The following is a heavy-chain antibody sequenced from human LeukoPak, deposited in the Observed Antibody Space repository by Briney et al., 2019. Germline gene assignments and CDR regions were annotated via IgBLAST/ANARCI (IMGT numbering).Heavy chain of an antibody. J-gene: IGHJ4*02. CDR2: MNPNSGNT. Sequence: ASVMVSCKASGYTFTSYDINWVRQATGQGLEWMGWMNPNSGNTGYAQKFQGRVTMTRNTSISTAYMELSSLRSEDTAVYYCARVRWFGESPYDYWGQGTLVTVSS. CDR3: ARVRWFGESPYDY. V-gene: IGHV1-8*01. D-gene: IGHD3-10*01. CDR1: GYTFTSYD.